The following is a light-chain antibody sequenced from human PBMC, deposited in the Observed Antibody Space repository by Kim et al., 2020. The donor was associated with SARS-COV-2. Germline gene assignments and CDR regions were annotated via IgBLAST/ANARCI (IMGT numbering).Light chain of an antibody. CDR3: QTWGTGVV. Sequence: QLVLTQSPSASASLGASVKLTCTLSSGHSSYAIAWHQQQPEKGPRYLMKLNSDGSHSKGDGIPDRFSGSSSGAERYLTISSLQSEDEADYYCQTWGTGVVFGGGTQLTAL. V-gene: IGLV4-69*01. J-gene: IGLJ2*01. CDR2: LNSDGSH. CDR1: SGHSSYA.